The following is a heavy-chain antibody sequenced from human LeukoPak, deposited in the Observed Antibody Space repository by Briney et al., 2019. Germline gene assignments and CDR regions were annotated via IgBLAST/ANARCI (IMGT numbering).Heavy chain of an antibody. D-gene: IGHD3-9*01. CDR1: GYTFTGYY. Sequence: ASVKVSCKASGYTFTGYYMHWVRQAPGQGLEWVGWINPNSGGTNHAQKFQGRVTMTRDTSISTAYMELSRLRSDDTAVYYCASPTGYSDYYGMDVWGQGTTVTVSS. CDR2: INPNSGGT. J-gene: IGHJ6*02. V-gene: IGHV1-2*02. CDR3: ASPTGYSDYYGMDV.